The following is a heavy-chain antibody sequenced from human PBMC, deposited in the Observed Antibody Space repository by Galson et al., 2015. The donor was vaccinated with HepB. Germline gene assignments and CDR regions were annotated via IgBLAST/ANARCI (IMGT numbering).Heavy chain of an antibody. D-gene: IGHD2-8*02. Sequence: SVKVSCKASGYTFPSYSITWVRQAPGQGLEWMGWINTYNRDTKYAQKFQGRVTLTTDTSTNTAYMELRSLRSDDTAVYYCARGALVVVVNATQNNWFDPWGQGTPVTVSS. V-gene: IGHV1-18*01. CDR2: INTYNRDT. CDR1: GYTFPSYS. CDR3: ARGALVVVVNATQNNWFDP. J-gene: IGHJ5*02.